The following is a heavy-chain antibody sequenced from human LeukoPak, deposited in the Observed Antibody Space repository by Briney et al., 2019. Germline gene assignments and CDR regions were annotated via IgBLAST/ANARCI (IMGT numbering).Heavy chain of an antibody. CDR1: GFTFRSYG. Sequence: GGSLRLSCVASGFTFRSYGIHWVRQAPGKGLEWLAFIWYDEITKNYADSVKGRFTISRDNSKNTLYVQLNSLRPDDTAVYYCAKDSGWILFDDWGQGTLVTVSS. CDR2: IWYDEITK. CDR3: AKDSGWILFDD. J-gene: IGHJ4*02. D-gene: IGHD2-2*03. V-gene: IGHV3-30*02.